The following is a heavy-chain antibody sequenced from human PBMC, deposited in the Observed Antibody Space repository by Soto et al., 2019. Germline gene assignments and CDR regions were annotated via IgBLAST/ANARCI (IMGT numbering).Heavy chain of an antibody. CDR1: GFTFSSYG. J-gene: IGHJ1*01. D-gene: IGHD3-16*01. CDR3: ANWGERWLQPAYVQH. Sequence: QVQLVESGGGVVQPGRSLRLSCAASGFTFSSYGMHWVRQAPGKGLEWVAVISYDGSNKYYADSVKGRFTISRDNSKNTLYLQMNSLRAEDTAVYYCANWGERWLQPAYVQHWGQGTLVTVSS. V-gene: IGHV3-30*18. CDR2: ISYDGSNK.